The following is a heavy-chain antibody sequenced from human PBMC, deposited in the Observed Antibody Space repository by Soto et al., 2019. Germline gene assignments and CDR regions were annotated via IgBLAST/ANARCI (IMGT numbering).Heavy chain of an antibody. D-gene: IGHD2-2*01. Sequence: QVQLVQSGAEVKKPGASVKVSCKASGYTFTSYGINWVRQAPGQGLEWMGWISAYNGNTNYAQRLQGRVTMTTDTSTSTAYMELRSLRSDDTAVYYCAGDWVPKPEPDAFDIWGQGTMVTVSS. J-gene: IGHJ3*02. V-gene: IGHV1-18*01. CDR2: ISAYNGNT. CDR3: AGDWVPKPEPDAFDI. CDR1: GYTFTSYG.